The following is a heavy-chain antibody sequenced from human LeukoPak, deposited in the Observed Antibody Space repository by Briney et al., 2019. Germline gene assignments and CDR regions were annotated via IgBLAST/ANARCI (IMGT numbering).Heavy chain of an antibody. V-gene: IGHV4-59*01. J-gene: IGHJ5*02. CDR3: ARTQQLGGNNWFDP. D-gene: IGHD6-13*01. Sequence: PSETLSLTCTVSGGSISSYYWSWIRQPPGKGLEGIGYIYYSGSTNYNPSLKSRVTISVDTSKNQFSLKLSSVTAADTAVYYCARTQQLGGNNWFDPWGQGTLVTVSS. CDR1: GGSISSYY. CDR2: IYYSGST.